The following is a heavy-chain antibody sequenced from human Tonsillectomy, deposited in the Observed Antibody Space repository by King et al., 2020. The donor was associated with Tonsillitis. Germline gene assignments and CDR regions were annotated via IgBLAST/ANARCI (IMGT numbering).Heavy chain of an antibody. J-gene: IGHJ3*02. CDR3: ATDRQYQLPPHDAFDI. CDR1: GYTLTELS. V-gene: IGHV1-24*01. CDR2: FDPEDGET. D-gene: IGHD2-2*01. Sequence: QLVQSGAEVKKPGASVKVSCKVSGYTLTELSMHWVRQAPGKGLEWMGGFDPEDGETIYAQKCQGRVTMTEDTSTDTAYMELSSLRSEDTAVYYCATDRQYQLPPHDAFDIWGQGTMVTVSS.